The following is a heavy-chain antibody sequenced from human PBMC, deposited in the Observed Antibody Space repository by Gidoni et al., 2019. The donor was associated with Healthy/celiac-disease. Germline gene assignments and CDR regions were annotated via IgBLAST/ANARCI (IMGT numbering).Heavy chain of an antibody. CDR3: AREYCGGDCYFGYFDY. CDR1: GGSISSYY. D-gene: IGHD2-21*02. CDR2: IYYSGST. J-gene: IGHJ4*02. V-gene: IGHV4-59*01. Sequence: QVQLQESGPGLVKPSETLSLTCTVSGGSISSYYWSWIRQPPGKGLEWIGYIYYSGSTNYNPSLKSRVTISVDTSKNQFSLKLSSVTAADTAVYYCAREYCGGDCYFGYFDYWGQGTLVTVSS.